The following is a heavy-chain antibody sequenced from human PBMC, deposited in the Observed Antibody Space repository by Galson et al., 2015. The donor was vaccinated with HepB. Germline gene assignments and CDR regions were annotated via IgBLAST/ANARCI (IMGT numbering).Heavy chain of an antibody. CDR1: GFTFSSYG. CDR3: ARDGGYGAGYYYYGMDV. Sequence: SLRLSCAASGFTFSSYGMHWVRQAPGKGLEWVAVIWYDGSNKYYADSVKGRFTISRDNSKNTLYLQMNSLRAEDTAVYYCARDGGYGAGYYYYGMDVWGQGTTVTVSS. J-gene: IGHJ6*02. D-gene: IGHD4-17*01. V-gene: IGHV3-33*01. CDR2: IWYDGSNK.